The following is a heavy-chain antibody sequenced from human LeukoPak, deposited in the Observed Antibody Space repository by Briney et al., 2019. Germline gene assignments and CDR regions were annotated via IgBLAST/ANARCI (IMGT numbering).Heavy chain of an antibody. V-gene: IGHV4-34*01. Sequence: SETLSLTCAVYGGSSSGYYWSWIRQPPGKGLEWSGEINHSGSANYNPSLKSRVTISVDTSKNPFSLKLSSVTAADTAMYYCARGGYSASSSGRYFYYWGQGALVTVSS. CDR3: ARGGYSASSSGRYFYY. D-gene: IGHD1-26*01. J-gene: IGHJ4*02. CDR1: GGSSSGYY. CDR2: INHSGSA.